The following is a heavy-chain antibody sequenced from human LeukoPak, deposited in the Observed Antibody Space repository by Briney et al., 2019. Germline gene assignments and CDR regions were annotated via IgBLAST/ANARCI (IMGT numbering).Heavy chain of an antibody. D-gene: IGHD2-15*01. Sequence: ASVKVSCKASGGTFSSYAISWVRQAPGQGLEWMGRIIPILGIANYAQKFQGRVTITADKSTSTAYMELSSLRSEDTAVYYCARVVVAAIENWFAPWGQGTLVTVSS. CDR1: GGTFSSYA. CDR2: IIPILGIA. V-gene: IGHV1-69*04. J-gene: IGHJ5*02. CDR3: ARVVVAAIENWFAP.